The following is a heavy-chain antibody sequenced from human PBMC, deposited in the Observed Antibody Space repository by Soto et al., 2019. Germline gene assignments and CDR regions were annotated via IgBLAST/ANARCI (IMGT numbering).Heavy chain of an antibody. CDR2: IYYSGST. CDR3: ARVKSGYYDILTGENYYYYGMDV. CDR1: GGSISRYY. Sequence: SETLSLTCTVSGGSISRYYWSWIRQPPGKGLEWIGYIYYSGSTNYNPSLKSRVTISVDTSKNQFSLKLSSVTAADTAVYYCARVKSGYYDILTGENYYYYGMDVWGQGTTVTVSS. J-gene: IGHJ6*02. D-gene: IGHD3-9*01. V-gene: IGHV4-59*01.